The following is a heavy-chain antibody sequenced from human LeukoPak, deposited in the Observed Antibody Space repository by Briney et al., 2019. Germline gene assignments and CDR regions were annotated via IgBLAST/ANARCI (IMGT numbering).Heavy chain of an antibody. D-gene: IGHD2-21*01. CDR1: GLIFTNFG. J-gene: IGHJ4*02. CDR3: AKGDG. CDR2: IRNDRTKDGCNE. V-gene: IGHV3-30*02. Sequence: GGSLRLSCAAFGLIFTNFGIHWVRQAPGKGLEWVAYIRNDRTKDGCNECYADSVKGRFTISRDNSKNTVYLQMNSLRLEDTAIYYCAKGDGWGQGTLVTVSS.